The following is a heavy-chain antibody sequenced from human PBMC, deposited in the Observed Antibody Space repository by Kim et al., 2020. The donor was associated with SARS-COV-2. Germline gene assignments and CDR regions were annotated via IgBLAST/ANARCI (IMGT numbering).Heavy chain of an antibody. CDR3: SAAGLEAGDYWGRGTLVNPSLACLANTSRVTSSHQCSQSLGYGSAAHTALYFCCGEWLEAGDF. CDR1: GGSISSGDFY. CDR2: IYSSGST. Sequence: SETLSLTCTVSGGSISSGDFYWSWIRQPPGKGLEWIGYIYSSGSTHSNPSLKSRVSISLDTSRNQFSLTLSSVTAADTAVYYCSAAGLEAGDYWGRGTLVNPSLACLANTSRVTSSHQCSQSLGYGSAAHTALYFCCGEWLEAGDFWSQSALVTVSS. D-gene: IGHD4-17*01. J-gene: IGHJ4*02. V-gene: IGHV4-30-4*01.